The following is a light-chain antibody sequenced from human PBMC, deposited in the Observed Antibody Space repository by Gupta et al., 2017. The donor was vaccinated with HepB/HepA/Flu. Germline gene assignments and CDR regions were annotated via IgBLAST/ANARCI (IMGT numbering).Light chain of an antibody. CDR3: QQTYVTPRT. CDR2: AAS. CDR1: QNINNY. J-gene: IGKJ1*01. V-gene: IGKV1-39*01. Sequence: DIQMTQSPSSLSAAVGDRVTITCRASQNINNYLNWYHQKPGEVPKLLIYAASSLQSGVPSRFSGSGSGTDFTLTITDPQPEDFGSFFCQQTYVTPRTFGQGTKVEVK.